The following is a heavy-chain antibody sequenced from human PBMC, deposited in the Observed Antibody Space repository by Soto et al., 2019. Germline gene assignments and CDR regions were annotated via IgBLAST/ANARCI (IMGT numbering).Heavy chain of an antibody. CDR2: ISYSGTT. CDR1: GDSISSNNNY. CDR3: AGGRGYSYGLDP. Sequence: PSETLSLTCTVSGDSISSNNNYWSWIRQPPGEGLEWIGFISYSGTTSYSPSLKSRVAISLDTSKNQFSLSLSSVTAADTAVYYCAGGRGYSYGLDPWGQGTLVTVSS. J-gene: IGHJ5*02. D-gene: IGHD5-18*01. V-gene: IGHV4-30-4*01.